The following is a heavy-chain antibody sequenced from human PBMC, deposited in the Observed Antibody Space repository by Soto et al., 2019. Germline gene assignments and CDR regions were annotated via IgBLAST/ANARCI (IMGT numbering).Heavy chain of an antibody. CDR2: INDYGTTI. CDR3: ARGGLEPFYY. Sequence: EVQLVESGGGLVQPGGSLRLSCAASGVNLGSYWMHWVRQAPGKGLVWVSRINDYGTTINYAESVEGRFTISRDDDKSEVYLQRNNLRAEDTAVYSCARGGLEPFYYWGQGALVTVSS. V-gene: IGHV3-74*01. J-gene: IGHJ4*02. D-gene: IGHD1-1*01. CDR1: GVNLGSYW.